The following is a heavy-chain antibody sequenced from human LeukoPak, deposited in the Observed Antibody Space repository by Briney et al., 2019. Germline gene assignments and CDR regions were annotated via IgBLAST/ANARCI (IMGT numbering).Heavy chain of an antibody. CDR3: ARAHYDILTGYPTQNDY. CDR2: IYYSGST. D-gene: IGHD3-9*01. V-gene: IGHV4-59*01. CDR1: GGSISSYY. Sequence: PSETLSLTCTVSGGSISSYYWSWIRQPPGKGLEWIGYIYYSGSTNYNPSLKSRVTISVDTSKNQFSLKLSSVTAADTAVYYCARAHYDILTGYPTQNDYWGQGTLVTVSS. J-gene: IGHJ4*02.